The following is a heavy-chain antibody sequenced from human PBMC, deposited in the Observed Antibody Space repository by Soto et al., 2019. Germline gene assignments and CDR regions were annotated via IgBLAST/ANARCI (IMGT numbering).Heavy chain of an antibody. D-gene: IGHD3-22*01. J-gene: IGHJ3*02. CDR1: GGSISSGDYY. Sequence: SETLSLTCTVSGGSISSGDYYWSWIRQPPGKGLEWIGYIYYSGSTYYNPSLKSRVTISVDTSKNQFSLKLSSVTAADTAVYYCARDDGLPRDYYDDQQDAFDIWGQGTMVTVSS. CDR2: IYYSGST. V-gene: IGHV4-30-4*01. CDR3: ARDDGLPRDYYDDQQDAFDI.